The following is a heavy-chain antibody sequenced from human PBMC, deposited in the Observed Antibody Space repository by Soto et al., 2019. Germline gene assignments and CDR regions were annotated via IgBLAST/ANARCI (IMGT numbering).Heavy chain of an antibody. CDR3: ATSGPTNSFDT. D-gene: IGHD2-8*01. Sequence: AGSLTLSCTASGFTISTFAINWVRQAPGKGLEWVSGITGCSGFTFYADSAKGRCTISTDDSENTLFLQISSLRAEDTATYYCATSGPTNSFDTWGQGTLVT. V-gene: IGHV3-23*01. CDR2: ITGCSGFT. J-gene: IGHJ4*02. CDR1: GFTISTFA.